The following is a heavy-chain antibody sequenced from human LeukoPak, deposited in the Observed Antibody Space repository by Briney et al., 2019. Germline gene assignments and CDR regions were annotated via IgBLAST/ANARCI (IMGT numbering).Heavy chain of an antibody. CDR2: ISGSGGST. CDR1: GFTFSSYA. V-gene: IGHV3-23*01. J-gene: IGHJ4*02. Sequence: GGSLRLSCAASGFTFSSYAMSWVRQAPGKGLEWVSAISGSGGSTYYADSVKGRFTISRDNSKNTLYLQMNSLRAEDTAVYYCAKGVTLALWFGELVLDAFDHWGQGTLVTVSS. D-gene: IGHD3-10*01. CDR3: AKGVTLALWFGELVLDAFDH.